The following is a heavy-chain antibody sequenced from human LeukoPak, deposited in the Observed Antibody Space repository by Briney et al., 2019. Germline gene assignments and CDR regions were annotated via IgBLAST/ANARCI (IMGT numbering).Heavy chain of an antibody. D-gene: IGHD1-26*01. V-gene: IGHV4-4*02. CDR3: ARDLIVGARKDYYYYYMDV. CDR2: IYHSGST. J-gene: IGHJ6*03. Sequence: SGTLSLTCAVSGGSISSSNWWSWVRPPPGKGLEWIGEIYHSGSTNYNPSLKSRVTISVDKSKNQFSLKLSSVTAADTAVYYCARDLIVGARKDYYYYYMDVWGKGTTVTVSS. CDR1: GGSISSSNW.